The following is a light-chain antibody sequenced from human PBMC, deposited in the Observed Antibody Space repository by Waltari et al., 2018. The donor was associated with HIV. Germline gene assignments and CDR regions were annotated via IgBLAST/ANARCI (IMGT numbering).Light chain of an antibody. CDR1: SSDVGSFNL. CDR3: FSYAGRRNHVV. V-gene: IGLV2-23*02. CDR2: EVT. J-gene: IGLJ2*01. Sequence: QSALTQPASVSGSPGQSITISCPGGSSDVGSFNLVSWYQQHPGKAPKPVISEVTKRPSGVSNRFSGSKSGNTASLTIFGRLAEDEADYYCFSYAGRRNHVVFGGGTKLTVL.